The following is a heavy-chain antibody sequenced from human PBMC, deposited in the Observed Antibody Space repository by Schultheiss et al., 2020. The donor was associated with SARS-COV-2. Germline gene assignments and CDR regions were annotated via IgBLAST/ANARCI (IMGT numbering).Heavy chain of an antibody. CDR3: ARVGPSTVDYYYYGMDV. CDR1: GFTFSSYA. J-gene: IGHJ6*02. D-gene: IGHD4-11*01. V-gene: IGHV3-30*04. CDR2: ISYDGSNK. Sequence: GESLKISCAASGFTFSSYAMHWVRQAPGKGLEWVAVISYDGSNKYYADSVKGRFTISRDNSKNTLYLQMNSLRAEDTAVYYCARVGPSTVDYYYYGMDVWGQGTTVTVSS.